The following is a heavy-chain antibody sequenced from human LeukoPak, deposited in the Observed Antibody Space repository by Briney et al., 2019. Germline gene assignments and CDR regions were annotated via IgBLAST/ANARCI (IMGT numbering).Heavy chain of an antibody. D-gene: IGHD3-10*01. Sequence: GGSLRLSCEASGYTFSGYAMGWVRQAPGEGLEWVSTISGTTGTIYYTDSVKGRFSISRDNSKNTMYLQMKGLRAEDTAEYHCARVKGYFDSGNYFGFFDFWGQGTLVTVSS. CDR1: GYTFSGYA. V-gene: IGHV3-23*01. J-gene: IGHJ4*02. CDR3: ARVKGYFDSGNYFGFFDF. CDR2: ISGTTGTI.